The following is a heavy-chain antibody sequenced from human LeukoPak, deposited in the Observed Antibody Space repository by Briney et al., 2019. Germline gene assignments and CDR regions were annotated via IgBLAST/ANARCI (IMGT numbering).Heavy chain of an antibody. Sequence: ASVTVSFKASGYTFTIYYMHWVRQAPGQGLEWMRIINPSGGSTSYAQKFQGRVTMTRDTSTSTVYMELSSLRSEDTAVYYCARGHYYDSSGYFDGYYYFDYWGQGTLVTVSS. CDR2: INPSGGST. V-gene: IGHV1-46*01. CDR1: GYTFTIYY. D-gene: IGHD3-22*01. J-gene: IGHJ4*02. CDR3: ARGHYYDSSGYFDGYYYFDY.